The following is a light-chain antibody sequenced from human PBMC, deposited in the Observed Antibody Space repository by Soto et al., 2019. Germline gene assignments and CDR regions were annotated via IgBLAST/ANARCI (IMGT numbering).Light chain of an antibody. J-gene: IGKJ4*01. CDR3: QQFSSSPPGVT. CDR1: RSVSSNY. V-gene: IGKV3-20*01. Sequence: EIVLTQSQDTLSLSPGESATLSCRASRSVSSNYLAWYQQKPGQAPRLLVAGTSSRATGIPDRFSGSGSGTDFTLTISGLDPEDFAVYYCQQFSSSPPGVTFGGWT. CDR2: GTS.